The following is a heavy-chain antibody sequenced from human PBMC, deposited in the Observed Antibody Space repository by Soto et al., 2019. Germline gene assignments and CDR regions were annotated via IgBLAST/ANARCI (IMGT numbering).Heavy chain of an antibody. CDR1: GYTFITYY. D-gene: IGHD2-8*02. CDR3: ARGAGGGGILFDP. Sequence: QVQLVQSGAEVKKPGASVKLSCKASGYTFITYYIHWVRQAPGQGLEWMGIINPSGGSTVYAQKFQGRVTMTMDTSTNTLYMELSSLRSEDTAMYYCARGAGGGGILFDPWGQGTLVTVSS. J-gene: IGHJ5*02. CDR2: INPSGGST. V-gene: IGHV1-46*01.